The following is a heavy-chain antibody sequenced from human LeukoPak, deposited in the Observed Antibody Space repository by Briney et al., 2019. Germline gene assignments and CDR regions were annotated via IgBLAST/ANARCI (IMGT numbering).Heavy chain of an antibody. V-gene: IGHV4-34*01. CDR2: INHSGST. Sequence: PSETLSLTCAVYGGSFSGYYWSWIRQPPGKGLEWIGEINHSGSTNYNPSLKSRVTISVDTSKNQFSLKLSSVTAADTAVYYCARGKGGELEAFDIWGQGTMVTVSS. J-gene: IGHJ3*02. CDR3: ARGKGGELEAFDI. D-gene: IGHD3-16*01. CDR1: GGSFSGYY.